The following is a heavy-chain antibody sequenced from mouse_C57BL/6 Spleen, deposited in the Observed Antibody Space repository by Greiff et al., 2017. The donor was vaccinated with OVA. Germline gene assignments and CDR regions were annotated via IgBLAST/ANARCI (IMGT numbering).Heavy chain of an antibody. Sequence: QVQLQQSGAELAKPGASVKLSCKASGYTFTSYWMHRVKQRPGQGLEWIGYINPSSGYTKYNQKFKDKATLTADKSSSTAYMQLSSLTYEDSAVYYCATDYYGSSYEDYWGQGTTLTVSS. V-gene: IGHV1-7*01. D-gene: IGHD1-1*01. CDR1: GYTFTSYW. CDR3: ATDYYGSSYEDY. J-gene: IGHJ2*01. CDR2: INPSSGYT.